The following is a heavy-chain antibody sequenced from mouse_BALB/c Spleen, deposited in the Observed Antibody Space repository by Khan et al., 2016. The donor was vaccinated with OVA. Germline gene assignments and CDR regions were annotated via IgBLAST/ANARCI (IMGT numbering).Heavy chain of an antibody. CDR3: ANHGINSALFAY. D-gene: IGHD1-1*01. CDR2: INPSTGYS. Sequence: QVQLKQSGAELAKPGASVKMSCKASGYTFTSYWMHWVKQRPGQGLEWIGYINPSTGYSEYNQKFKDKATLTADKSSSTAYMQLSSLTSDDSAVDYCANHGINSALFAYWGQGTLDTVSA. CDR1: GYTFTSYW. J-gene: IGHJ3*01. V-gene: IGHV1-7*01.